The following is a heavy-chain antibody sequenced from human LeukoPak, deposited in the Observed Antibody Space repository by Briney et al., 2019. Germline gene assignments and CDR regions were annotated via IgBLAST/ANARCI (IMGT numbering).Heavy chain of an antibody. Sequence: GGSLRLSCAASRFTFSTFWMHWVRQAPGKGLVWVSRISSDGSSTAYADSVKGRFTISRDNVKNTLYLQLSSLRVEDTAVYYCARDGDSTVDFDYWGQGILVTVSS. CDR1: RFTFSTFW. J-gene: IGHJ4*02. CDR3: ARDGDSTVDFDY. D-gene: IGHD4-23*01. V-gene: IGHV3-74*01. CDR2: ISSDGSST.